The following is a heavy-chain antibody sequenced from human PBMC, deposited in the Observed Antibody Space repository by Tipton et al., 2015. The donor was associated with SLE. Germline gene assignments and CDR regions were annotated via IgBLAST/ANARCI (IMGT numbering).Heavy chain of an antibody. J-gene: IGHJ3*02. V-gene: IGHV4-4*07. D-gene: IGHD3-22*01. CDR2: IYTSGST. CDR3: ARRPPYYYDSGAGAFDI. Sequence: TLSLTCTVSGGSISSYYWSWIRQPAGKGLEWIGRIYTSGSTNYNPSLKSRVTMSVDTSKNQFSLKLSSVTAADTAVYYCARRPPYYYDSGAGAFDIWGQGTMVTVSS. CDR1: GGSISSYY.